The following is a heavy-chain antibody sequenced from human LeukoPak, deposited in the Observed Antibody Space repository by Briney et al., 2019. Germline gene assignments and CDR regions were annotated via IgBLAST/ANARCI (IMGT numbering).Heavy chain of an antibody. V-gene: IGHV3-30*02. J-gene: IGHJ3*02. D-gene: IGHD4-11*01. CDR1: GFTFSSFG. CDR2: IRYDGSNK. CDR3: AKDHGLQSAFDI. Sequence: GGSLRLSCGASGFTFSSFGMHWVRQAPGKGLEWVAFIRYDGSNKYYADSVKGRFTISRDNSKNTLYLQMNSLRAEDTAVYYCAKDHGLQSAFDIWGQGTMVTVSS.